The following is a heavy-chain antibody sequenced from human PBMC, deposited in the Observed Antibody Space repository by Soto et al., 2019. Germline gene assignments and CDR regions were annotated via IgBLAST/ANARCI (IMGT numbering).Heavy chain of an antibody. CDR2: IYYSGRT. CDR1: GGSISSGGYY. CDR3: PRSIGS. V-gene: IGHV4-31*03. J-gene: IGHJ5*01. Sequence: QVQLQESGPGLVKPSQTLSLTCTVSGGSISSGGYYWNWIRQHPGKGLEWIWYIYYSGRTYYSPSLNIRVTISVDTSKNQFPMKLSSVTAADTAVYYCPRSIGSWGQGTLFTVSS.